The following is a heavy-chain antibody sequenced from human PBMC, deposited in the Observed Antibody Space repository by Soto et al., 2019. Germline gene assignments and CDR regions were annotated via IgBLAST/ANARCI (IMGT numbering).Heavy chain of an antibody. CDR3: ARGPPYSSSWYSDY. CDR1: GFTFSSYA. CDR2: ISSNGGST. V-gene: IGHV3-64*01. J-gene: IGHJ4*02. D-gene: IGHD6-13*01. Sequence: GGSLRLSCAASGFTFSSYAMHWVRQAPGKGLEYVSAISSNGGSTYYANSVKGRFTISRDNSKNTLYLQMGSLRAEDMAVYYCARGPPYSSSWYSDYWGQGTLVTVSS.